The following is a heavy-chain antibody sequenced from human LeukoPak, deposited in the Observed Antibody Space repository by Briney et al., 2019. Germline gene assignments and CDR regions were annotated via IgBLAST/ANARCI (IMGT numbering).Heavy chain of an antibody. V-gene: IGHV3-23*01. J-gene: IGHJ4*02. Sequence: GRSLRLSCAASGFTFVNYAMSWVRQAPGKGLEWVSAVVGAGTTTFYADSVKGRFTISRDNSKNTVYLQINSLRAGDTAVYYCAKARLSTGWAYNDYWGQGTLVTGSS. CDR3: AKARLSTGWAYNDY. CDR2: VVGAGTTT. CDR1: GFTFVNYA. D-gene: IGHD6-19*01.